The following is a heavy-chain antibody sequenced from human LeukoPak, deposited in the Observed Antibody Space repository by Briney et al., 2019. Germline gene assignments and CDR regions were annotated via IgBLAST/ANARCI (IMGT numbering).Heavy chain of an antibody. Sequence: GGSLRLSCAASGFTVSSNYMSWVRQAPGKGLEWVSVIYSGGSTYYADSVKGRFTISRDNSKNTLYLQMNSLRAEDTAAYYCAKNLGRGSWSIFDIWGQGTMVTVSS. CDR2: IYSGGST. D-gene: IGHD6-13*01. CDR3: AKNLGRGSWSIFDI. J-gene: IGHJ3*02. V-gene: IGHV3-66*01. CDR1: GFTVSSNY.